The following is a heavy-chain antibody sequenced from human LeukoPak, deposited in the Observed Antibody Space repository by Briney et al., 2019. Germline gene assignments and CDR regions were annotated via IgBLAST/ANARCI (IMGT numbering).Heavy chain of an antibody. J-gene: IGHJ3*02. Sequence: GGSLTLSCAASGVTLSDHHMDWVRQAPGKGLEWVGRTRDKARSYRTEYAASVDGRFTISRDDSKNSVYLQMNSLKIEDTGVYYCARDGGEGDNSAFDIWGQGTAVTVAS. CDR3: ARDGGEGDNSAFDI. CDR2: TRDKARSYRT. D-gene: IGHD3-16*01. CDR1: GVTLSDHH. V-gene: IGHV3-72*01.